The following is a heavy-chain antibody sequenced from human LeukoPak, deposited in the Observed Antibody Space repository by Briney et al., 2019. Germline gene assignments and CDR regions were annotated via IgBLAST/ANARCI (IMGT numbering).Heavy chain of an antibody. CDR2: ISGSGSST. CDR1: GFTFSSYA. D-gene: IGHD3-22*01. V-gene: IGHV3-23*01. Sequence: GGSLRLSCAASGFTFSSYAMSWVRQAPGKGLEWVSAISGSGSSTYYADSVKGRFTISRDNSKNTLYLQMNSLRAEDTAVYYCAKVPPTYYYDSSGLSRAIWFDPWGQGTLVTVSS. CDR3: AKVPPTYYYDSSGLSRAIWFDP. J-gene: IGHJ5*02.